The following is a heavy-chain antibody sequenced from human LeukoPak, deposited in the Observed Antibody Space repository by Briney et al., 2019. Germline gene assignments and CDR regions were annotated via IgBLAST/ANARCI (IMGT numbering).Heavy chain of an antibody. CDR3: ARGYYDSSSRDVSFDY. CDR1: GYTFTSYA. D-gene: IGHD3-22*01. J-gene: IGHJ4*02. V-gene: IGHV1-3*03. CDR2: INAGNGNT. Sequence: ASVKVSCKASGYTFTSYAMHWVRQAPGQRLEWMGWINAGNGNTKYSQEFQGRVTITRDTAASTAYMELSSLRSEDMAVYYCARGYYDSSSRDVSFDYWGQGTLVTVSS.